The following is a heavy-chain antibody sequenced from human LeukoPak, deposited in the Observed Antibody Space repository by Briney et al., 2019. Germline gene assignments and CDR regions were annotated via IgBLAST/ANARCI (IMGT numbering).Heavy chain of an antibody. V-gene: IGHV4-59*01. CDR2: IYESGDT. CDR3: ARDPDNWFDP. Sequence: SETLSLTCTVSGGSIGTYYWNWIRQPPGKGLEWIGYIYESGDTTYNPSLKSRVTMSVDTSKKQFSLKLSSVTAADTAVYFCARDPDNWFDPWGQGTLVTVSS. CDR1: GGSIGTYY. J-gene: IGHJ5*02.